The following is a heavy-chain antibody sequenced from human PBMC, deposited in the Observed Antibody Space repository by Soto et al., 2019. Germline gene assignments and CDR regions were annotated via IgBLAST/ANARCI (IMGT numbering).Heavy chain of an antibody. CDR2: IYPGDSDT. CDR3: ARRHCSSTSCSFGNFDY. Sequence: GESLKISCKGSGYSFTSYWIGWVRQMPGKGLEWMGIIYPGDSDTRYSPSFQGQVTVSADKSISTAYLQWSSLKASDTAMYYCARRHCSSTSCSFGNFDYWGQGTLVTVSS. CDR1: GYSFTSYW. D-gene: IGHD2-2*01. J-gene: IGHJ4*02. V-gene: IGHV5-51*01.